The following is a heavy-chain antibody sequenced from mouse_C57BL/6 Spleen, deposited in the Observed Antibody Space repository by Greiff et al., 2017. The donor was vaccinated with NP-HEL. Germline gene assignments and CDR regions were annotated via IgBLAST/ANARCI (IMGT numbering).Heavy chain of an antibody. CDR2: IRNKANGYTT. Sequence: DVKLVESGGGLVQPGGSLSLSCAASGFTFTDYYMSWVRQPPGKALEWLGFIRNKANGYTTEYSASVKGRFTISRDNSQSILYLQMNALRAEDSATYYCASSYYSNWGYFDVWGTGTTVTVSS. V-gene: IGHV7-3*01. D-gene: IGHD2-5*01. CDR1: GFTFTDYY. CDR3: ASSYYSNWGYFDV. J-gene: IGHJ1*03.